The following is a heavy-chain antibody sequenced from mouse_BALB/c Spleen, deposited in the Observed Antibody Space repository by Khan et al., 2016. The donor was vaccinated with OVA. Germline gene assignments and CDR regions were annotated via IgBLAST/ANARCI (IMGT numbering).Heavy chain of an antibody. CDR3: ARGNYYGYAMDY. CDR2: ISYSGRT. Sequence: QLQESGPGLVKPSQSLSLTCTVTSYSITSNYAWNWIRQFPGNKLEWMGYISYSGRTSYIPSLKSRISITRDTSKNQFFLQLNSVTTEDTATYYCARGNYYGYAMDYWGQGTSVTVSS. V-gene: IGHV3-2*02. J-gene: IGHJ4*01. D-gene: IGHD1-1*01. CDR1: SYSITSNYA.